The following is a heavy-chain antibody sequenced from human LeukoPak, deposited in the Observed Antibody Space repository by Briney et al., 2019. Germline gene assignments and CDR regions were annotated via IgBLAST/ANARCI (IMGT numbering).Heavy chain of an antibody. CDR1: GGTFSSYA. CDR3: ARAFSGSYLSYYYYMDV. D-gene: IGHD1-26*01. V-gene: IGHV1-69*13. J-gene: IGHJ6*03. CDR2: IIPIFSTA. Sequence: SVKVSCKASGGTFSSYAISWVRQAPGQGLEWMGGIIPIFSTANYAQKFQGRVTITADESTSTAYMELSSLRSEDTAVYYCARAFSGSYLSYYYYMDVWGKGTTVTISS.